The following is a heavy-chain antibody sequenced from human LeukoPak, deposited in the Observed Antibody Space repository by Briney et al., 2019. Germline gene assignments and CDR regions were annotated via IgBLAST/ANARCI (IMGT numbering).Heavy chain of an antibody. CDR1: GYTFTSYY. D-gene: IGHD3-10*01. J-gene: IGHJ4*02. Sequence: ASVKVSCKASGYTFTSYYMHWVRQAPGQGLGWMGIINPSGGSTSYAQKFQGRVTMTRDMSTSTVYMELSSLRSEDTAVYYCARVLGSGAERDWGQGTLVTVSS. CDR2: INPSGGST. CDR3: ARVLGSGAERD. V-gene: IGHV1-46*01.